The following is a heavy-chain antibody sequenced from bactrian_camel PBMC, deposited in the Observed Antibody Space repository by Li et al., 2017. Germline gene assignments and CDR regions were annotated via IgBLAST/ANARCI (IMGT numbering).Heavy chain of an antibody. V-gene: IGHV3S6*01. CDR2: LDSDGGT. CDR1: GDSISAYQ. D-gene: IGHD1*01. Sequence: HVQLVESGVGLVQPGGSLRLSCTASGDSISAYQMAWFRRTVENGREGVAYLDSDGGTDYTYSVAGRFTISKDNTKNTLYLQMNNLRPEVTAVYYCAADRLRFNLGSGYRFWGQGTQVTVS. CDR3: AADRLRFNLGSGYRF. J-gene: IGHJ4*01.